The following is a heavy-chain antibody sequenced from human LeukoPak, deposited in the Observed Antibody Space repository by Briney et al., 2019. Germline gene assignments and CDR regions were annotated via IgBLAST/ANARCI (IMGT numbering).Heavy chain of an antibody. D-gene: IGHD3-16*01. Sequence: SETLSLTCTVSGGSISDYSWSWIRQPPGKGLEWIGEIDPNGTTNYNPSLKSRVIVSVDTSKNQFSLNLNSVTAADTALYYCARGRSYEYGDYDYWGQGTLVTVSS. V-gene: IGHV4-34*01. CDR3: ARGRSYEYGDYDY. CDR1: GGSISDYS. CDR2: IDPNGTT. J-gene: IGHJ4*02.